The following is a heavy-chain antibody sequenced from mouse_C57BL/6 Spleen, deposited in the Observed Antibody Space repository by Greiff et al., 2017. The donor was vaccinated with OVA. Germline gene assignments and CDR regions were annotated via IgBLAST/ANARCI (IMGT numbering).Heavy chain of an antibody. J-gene: IGHJ3*01. CDR1: GYTFTSYW. Sequence: QVQLQQPGTELVKPGASVKLSCKASGYTFTSYWMHWVKQRPGQGLEWIGNINPSNGGTNYNEKLKSKATLTVDKSSSNAYMQLSSLTSEDSAVYYCARASSSGYWFAYWGQGTLVTVSA. V-gene: IGHV1-53*01. CDR3: ARASSSGYWFAY. CDR2: INPSNGGT. D-gene: IGHD3-2*02.